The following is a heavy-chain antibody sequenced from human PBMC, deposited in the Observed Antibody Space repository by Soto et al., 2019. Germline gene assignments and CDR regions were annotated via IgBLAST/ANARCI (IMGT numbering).Heavy chain of an antibody. CDR2: IYYSGST. D-gene: IGHD4-17*01. Sequence: PSETLSLTCTVSGGSISSYYWSWIRQPPGKGLEWIGYIYYSGSTNYNPSLKSRVTISVDTSKNQFSLKLSSVTAADTVVYYCARADYGDYSYWFDPWGQGTLVTVSS. V-gene: IGHV4-59*01. J-gene: IGHJ5*02. CDR3: ARADYGDYSYWFDP. CDR1: GGSISSYY.